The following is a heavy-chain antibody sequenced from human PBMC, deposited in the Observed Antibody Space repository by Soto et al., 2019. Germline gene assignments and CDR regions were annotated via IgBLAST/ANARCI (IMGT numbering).Heavy chain of an antibody. J-gene: IGHJ6*02. D-gene: IGHD1-1*01. CDR3: ARELPQRQGRNMDV. V-gene: IGHV4-31*03. Sequence: SETLSLTCTVTGGSMTSGDQYWTWIRHRPGEGLEWFGYINHRGSLYYNPSLKSRVSMSVDMSKNQFFLNLSSVTAADTAVYYCARELPQRQGRNMDVWGQGTTVTVSS. CDR1: GGSMTSGDQY. CDR2: INHRGSL.